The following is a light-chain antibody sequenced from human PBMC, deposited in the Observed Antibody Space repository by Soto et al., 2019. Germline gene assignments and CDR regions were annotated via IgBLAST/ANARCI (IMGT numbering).Light chain of an antibody. V-gene: IGKV3-20*01. CDR3: QQYGSSQGYT. CDR1: QSVSSSY. Sequence: DIVLTQSPATLSLSPGERATLSCRASQSVSSSYLAWYQQKPGQAPRLLIYGASSRATGIPDMFSGSGCGTDFSLTISSLEPEDVAVYYCQQYGSSQGYTFGQGTKVEIK. J-gene: IGKJ2*01. CDR2: GAS.